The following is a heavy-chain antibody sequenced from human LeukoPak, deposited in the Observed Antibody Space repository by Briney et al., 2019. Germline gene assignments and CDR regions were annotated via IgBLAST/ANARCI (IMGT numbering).Heavy chain of an antibody. J-gene: IGHJ4*02. CDR3: ARDIEYSSSSGFDY. V-gene: IGHV4-4*07. CDR1: GGSISSYY. Sequence: PSETLSLTCTVSGGSISSYYWSWIRQPAGKGLEWIGRIYTSGSTNYNPSLKSRVTMSVDTSKNQFSLKLSSVTAADTAVYYCARDIEYSSSSGFDYWGPGTLVTVSS. CDR2: IYTSGST. D-gene: IGHD6-6*01.